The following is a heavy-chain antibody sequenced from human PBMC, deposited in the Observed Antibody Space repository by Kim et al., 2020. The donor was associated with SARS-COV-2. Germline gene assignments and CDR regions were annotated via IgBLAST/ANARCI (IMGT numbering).Heavy chain of an antibody. Sequence: GGSLRLSCAASGFTFSSYAMSWVRQAPGKGLEWVSAISDRGVTIYYADSVKGRLTISRDNSKNTLYLQLNSLRAEDTAVYYCAKDQGSSGYSAAVDIWG. CDR3: AKDQGSSGYSAAVDI. CDR1: GFTFSSYA. J-gene: IGHJ3*02. CDR2: ISDRGVTI. V-gene: IGHV3-23*01. D-gene: IGHD3-22*01.